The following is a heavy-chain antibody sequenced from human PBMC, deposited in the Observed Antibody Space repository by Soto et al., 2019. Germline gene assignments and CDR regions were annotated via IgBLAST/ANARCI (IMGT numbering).Heavy chain of an antibody. Sequence: SETLSLTCTVSGGSISDGYYWTWIRQHPGKGLEWIGSISASGSTSYNPSLKSRLTVSVDKSKNQFSLNLRSVTAADTAVYYCARRDRSGFSYWLDTWGQGTLVTVSS. CDR1: GGSISDGYY. J-gene: IGHJ5*02. CDR3: ARRDRSGFSYWLDT. CDR2: ISASGST. V-gene: IGHV4-31*03. D-gene: IGHD3-22*01.